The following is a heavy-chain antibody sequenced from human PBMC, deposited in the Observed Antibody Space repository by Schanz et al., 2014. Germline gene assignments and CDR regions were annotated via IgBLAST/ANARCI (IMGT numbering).Heavy chain of an antibody. CDR1: GYTFTAYF. CDR2: INPNTGGT. CDR3: ARDNLVSSSWYNYYGMDV. Sequence: QVLLVQSGAEVKQPGASVKVSCKASGYTFTAYFIHWVRQAPGQGLEWMGRINPNTGGTNFAQNFQGRVTMTKDTSINTVYMELSTLTSDDTAVYYCARDNLVSSSWYNYYGMDVWGQGTTVTVSS. J-gene: IGHJ6*02. D-gene: IGHD6-13*01. V-gene: IGHV1-2*06.